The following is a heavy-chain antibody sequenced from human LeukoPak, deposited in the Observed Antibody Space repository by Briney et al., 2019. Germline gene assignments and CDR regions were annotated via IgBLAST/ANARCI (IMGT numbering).Heavy chain of an antibody. D-gene: IGHD5-24*01. V-gene: IGHV3-7*01. Sequence: GGSLRLSCAASGFTFSSYWMSWVRQAPGKGLEWVANIKQDGSEKYYVDSVKGRFTISRDNAKNSLYLQMNSLRAEDTAVYYCARDQRWLQQNWFDPWGQGTLVTVSS. CDR2: IKQDGSEK. CDR3: ARDQRWLQQNWFDP. J-gene: IGHJ5*02. CDR1: GFTFSSYW.